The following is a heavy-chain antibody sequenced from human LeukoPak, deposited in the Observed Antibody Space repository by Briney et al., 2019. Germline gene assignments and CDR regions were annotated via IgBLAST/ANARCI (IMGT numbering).Heavy chain of an antibody. CDR1: RFTFSGYA. D-gene: IGHD2-15*01. CDR3: AKAHTHCSGGSCYSR. CDR2: ISGSGGST. J-gene: IGHJ4*02. V-gene: IGHV3-23*01. Sequence: GGSLRLSCAASRFTFSGYAMSWVRQAPGKGLEWVSAISGSGGSTYYADSVKGRFTISRDNSKNTLYLQMNSLRAEDTAVYYCAKAHTHCSGGSCYSRWGQGTLVTVSS.